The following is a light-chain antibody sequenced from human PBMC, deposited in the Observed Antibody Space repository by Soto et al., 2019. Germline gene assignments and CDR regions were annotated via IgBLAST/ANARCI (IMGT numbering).Light chain of an antibody. V-gene: IGKV3-20*01. CDR3: QQYGSSPGT. Sequence: EIVMTQSPATLSVSPGERATLSCRASQRVTSNYLAWYQQRPGQAPRLLIFGASIRDTGLPDRLSGSGSGTDFTLTISRLEPEDFAVYYCQQYGSSPGTFGQGTKVDIK. CDR2: GAS. CDR1: QRVTSNY. J-gene: IGKJ1*01.